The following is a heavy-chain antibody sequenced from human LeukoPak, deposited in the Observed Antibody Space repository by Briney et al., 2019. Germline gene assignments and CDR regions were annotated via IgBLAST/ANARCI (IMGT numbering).Heavy chain of an antibody. CDR3: ARDGITGTFDY. CDR2: MNPNSGNT. CDR1: GYTFTSYY. J-gene: IGHJ4*02. V-gene: IGHV1-8*02. D-gene: IGHD1-20*01. Sequence: ASVKVSCKASGYTFTSYYMHWVRQAPGQGLEWMGWMNPNSGNTGYAQKFQGRVTMTRNTSISTAYMELSSLRSEDTAVYYCARDGITGTFDYWGQGTLVTVSS.